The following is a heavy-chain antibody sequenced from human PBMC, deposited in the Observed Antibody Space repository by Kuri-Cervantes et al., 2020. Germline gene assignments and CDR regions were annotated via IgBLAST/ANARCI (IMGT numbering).Heavy chain of an antibody. CDR3: ASDATNYDYVWGSYRTYGMDV. D-gene: IGHD3-16*02. Sequence: SQTLSLTCAVSVGSISSVGFSWSWIRQPPGKGLEWIGYIYHSGSTYYNPSLKSRVTISVYRSKNQFSLKLSAVTAADTAVYYCASDATNYDYVWGSYRTYGMDVWGQGTTVTVSS. J-gene: IGHJ6*02. CDR2: IYHSGST. CDR1: VGSISSVGFS. V-gene: IGHV4-30-2*01.